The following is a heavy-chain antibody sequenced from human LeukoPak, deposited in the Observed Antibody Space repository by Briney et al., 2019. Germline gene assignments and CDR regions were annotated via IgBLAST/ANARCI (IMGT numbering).Heavy chain of an antibody. V-gene: IGHV5-51*01. D-gene: IGHD5-12*01. CDR2: IYPGDSDT. Sequence: GESLRISCKGSGYSFTSYCIGWVRQMPGKGQEWMGIIYPGDSDTRYSPSFQGQVTISADKSISTAYLQWSSLKASDTAMYYCARREMATSILDYWGQGTLVTVSS. CDR3: ARREMATSILDY. CDR1: GYSFTSYC. J-gene: IGHJ4*02.